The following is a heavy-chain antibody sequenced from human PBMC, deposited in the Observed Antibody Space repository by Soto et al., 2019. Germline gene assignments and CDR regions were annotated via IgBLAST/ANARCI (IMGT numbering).Heavy chain of an antibody. CDR2: ISGSGGST. J-gene: IGHJ5*02. CDR1: GFTFSSYA. D-gene: IGHD3-3*01. CDR3: AKLPLRGFWSGYDNLFDP. V-gene: IGHV3-23*01. Sequence: GGSLRLSCAASGFTFSSYAMSWVRQAPGKGLEWVSAISGSGGSTYYADSVKGRFTISRDNSKNTLYLQMNSLRAEDTAVYYCAKLPLRGFWSGYDNLFDPWGQGTLVTVSS.